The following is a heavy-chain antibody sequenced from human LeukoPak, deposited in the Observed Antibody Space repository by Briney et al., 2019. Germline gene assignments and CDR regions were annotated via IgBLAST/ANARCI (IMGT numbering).Heavy chain of an antibody. J-gene: IGHJ4*02. V-gene: IGHV3-23*01. CDR1: GFTFSSYA. Sequence: PGGSLRLSCAASGFTFSSYALSWVRQAPGKGLAWVSFISPSGDRTSNADSAEGRFTISRDNTRNTLYLQMNSLRDEDTGVYYCAIMHGYYDGSGFWVQWGQGTLVTVSS. D-gene: IGHD3-22*01. CDR2: ISPSGDRT. CDR3: AIMHGYYDGSGFWVQ.